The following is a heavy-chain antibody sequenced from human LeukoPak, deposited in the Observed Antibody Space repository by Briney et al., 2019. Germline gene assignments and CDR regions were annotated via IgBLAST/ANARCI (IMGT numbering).Heavy chain of an antibody. CDR1: GYSFTTYW. Sequence: GESLKISCKGSGYSFTTYWLGWVRQMPGKGLEWMGIIYPDDSDTRNSPSFQGQVTISADKSFSTAYLQWSSLKASDTAIYYCARSATNWFDPWGQGTLVTVSS. CDR3: ARSATNWFDP. V-gene: IGHV5-51*01. J-gene: IGHJ5*02. CDR2: IYPDDSDT. D-gene: IGHD1-26*01.